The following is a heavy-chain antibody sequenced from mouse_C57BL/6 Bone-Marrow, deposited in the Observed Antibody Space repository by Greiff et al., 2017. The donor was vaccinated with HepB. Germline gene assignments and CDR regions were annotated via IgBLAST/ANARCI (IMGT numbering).Heavy chain of an antibody. V-gene: IGHV5-4*03. Sequence: EVKLMESGGGLVKPGGSLKLSCAASGFTFSSYAMSWVRQTPEKRLEWVATISDGGSYTYYPDNVKGRFTISRDNAKNNLYLQMSHLKAEDTAMYYCARSYDYDAWFAYWGQGTLVTVSA. D-gene: IGHD2-4*01. CDR1: GFTFSSYA. CDR3: ARSYDYDAWFAY. CDR2: ISDGGSYT. J-gene: IGHJ3*01.